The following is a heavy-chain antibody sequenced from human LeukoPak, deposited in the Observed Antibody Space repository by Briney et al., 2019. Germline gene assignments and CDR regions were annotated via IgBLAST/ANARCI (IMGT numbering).Heavy chain of an antibody. CDR1: GYSISSGYY. J-gene: IGHJ4*02. V-gene: IGHV4-38-2*02. D-gene: IGHD3-22*01. CDR2: IYHSGST. CDR3: ARGANYYDSSGYLDY. Sequence: KPSETLSLTCTVSGYSISSGYYWGWIRQPPGKGLEWIGSIYHSGSTYYNPSLKSRVTISVDTSKNQFSLKLSSVTAADTAVHYCARGANYYDSSGYLDYWGQGTLVTVSS.